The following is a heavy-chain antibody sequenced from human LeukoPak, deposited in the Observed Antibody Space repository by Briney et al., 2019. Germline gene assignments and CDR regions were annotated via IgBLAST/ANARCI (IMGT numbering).Heavy chain of an antibody. CDR2: ISSSGTTI. CDR3: ARGRPEFFGSGTYLND. J-gene: IGHJ4*02. V-gene: IGHV3-48*03. D-gene: IGHD3-10*01. Sequence: RPGGSLRLSCAASGFSVSTYEMNWVRQAPGKGLECVSYISSSGTTISYADSVEGRFTISRDNAKNSLYLEMNSLRVEDTAVYYCARGRPEFFGSGTYLNDWGQGTLVTVSS. CDR1: GFSVSTYE.